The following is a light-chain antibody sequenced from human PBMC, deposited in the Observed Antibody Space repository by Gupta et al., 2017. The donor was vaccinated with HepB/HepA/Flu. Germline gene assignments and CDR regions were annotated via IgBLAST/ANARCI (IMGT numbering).Light chain of an antibody. CDR1: SSTFATGHV. CDR2: DDN. J-gene: IGLJ3*02. CDR3: QSWDSSLSAWV. V-gene: IGLV1-40*01. Sequence: QSVLTQPPSVSGAPWPRITISCTGSSSTFATGHVLHWYQQVPGTVPKLLIYDDNNRPSGVPDRFSGSRSGTSASLAITGLQAEDEADYYCQSWDSSLSAWVFGGGTKLTVL.